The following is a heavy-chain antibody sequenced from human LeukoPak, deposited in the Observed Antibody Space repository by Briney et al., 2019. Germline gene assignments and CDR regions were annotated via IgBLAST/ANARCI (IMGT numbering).Heavy chain of an antibody. Sequence: SQTLSLTCTVSGGSISSGGYYWSWIRQPPGKGLEWIGSIYYGGYTYYNPSLKSRVTISVDTSKNRFSLKLSSVTAADTAIYYCQSRFLEWLLDYWGQGTLVTVSS. CDR2: IYYGGYT. D-gene: IGHD3-3*01. CDR3: QSRFLEWLLDY. V-gene: IGHV4-39*01. CDR1: GGSISSGGYY. J-gene: IGHJ4*02.